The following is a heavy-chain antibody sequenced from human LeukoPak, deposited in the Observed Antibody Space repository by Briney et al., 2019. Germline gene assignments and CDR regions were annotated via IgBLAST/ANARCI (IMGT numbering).Heavy chain of an antibody. D-gene: IGHD2-2*01. V-gene: IGHV1-2*02. CDR1: GYTFTGYY. CDR2: INPNSGGT. J-gene: IGHJ3*02. Sequence: AASVTVSCKASGYTFTGYYMHWVRQAPGQGLAWMGWINPNSGGTNYAQKFQGRVTMTRDTSISTAYMELSRLRSDDTAVYYCARYPAMTPDAFDIWGQGTMVTVSS. CDR3: ARYPAMTPDAFDI.